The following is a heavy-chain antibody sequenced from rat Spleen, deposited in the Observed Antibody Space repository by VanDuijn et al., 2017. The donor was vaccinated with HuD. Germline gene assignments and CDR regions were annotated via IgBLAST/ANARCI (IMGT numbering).Heavy chain of an antibody. CDR1: GFIFSDYY. Sequence: EVQLVESNGGLVQPGRSLTLSCAASGFIFSDYYMAWVRQAPTKGLEWVASISYDGRVPYYRESVKGQFTISRDNANSTLYLQRDSPRSEDTATYYCARHYYDGSYYHRYFDYLGQGVTVTVSS. CDR3: ARHYYDGSYYHRYFDY. D-gene: IGHD1-12*02. V-gene: IGHV5-29*01. J-gene: IGHJ2*01. CDR2: ISYDGRVP.